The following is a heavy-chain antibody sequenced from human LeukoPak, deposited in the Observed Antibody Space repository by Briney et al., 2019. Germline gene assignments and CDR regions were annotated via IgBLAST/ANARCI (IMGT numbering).Heavy chain of an antibody. J-gene: IGHJ4*02. CDR3: VKDLKGDLYDYFDY. CDR2: ISNNGATT. Sequence: EFVSAISNNGATTYYADSVKGRFTISRDNSKNVFYLQMSRLRTDDTALYYCVKDLKGDLYDYFDYWGQGTLVTVSS. V-gene: IGHV3-64D*06. D-gene: IGHD2-8*01.